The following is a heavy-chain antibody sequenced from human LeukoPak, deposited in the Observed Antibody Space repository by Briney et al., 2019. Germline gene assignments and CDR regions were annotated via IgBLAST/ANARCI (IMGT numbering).Heavy chain of an antibody. CDR2: VKQDGIDK. J-gene: IGHJ3*01. CDR3: ATLDAFDV. Sequence: GMSLRLSCAASGFTFIRYQMSWVRQAPGKGLEWVADVKQDGIDKHYVDSVKGRFTISRDNAKNSLYLEMNSLRVEDTALYYCATLDAFDVWGQGTMVTVSS. CDR1: GFTFIRYQ. V-gene: IGHV3-7*01.